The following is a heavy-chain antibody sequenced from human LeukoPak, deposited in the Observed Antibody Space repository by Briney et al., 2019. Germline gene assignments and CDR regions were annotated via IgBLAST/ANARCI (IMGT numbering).Heavy chain of an antibody. CDR2: IYIKST. J-gene: IGHJ4*02. CDR1: GGSISTFS. Sequence: SETLSLTCTVSGGSISTFSWSWIRQFPGKGLEWIGSIYIKSTNYNPSLKSRVAISVDTYKNQFSLWLDSVTTADTAVYYCARDTTVASGMQYWGQGTLVTVSS. V-gene: IGHV4-59*01. D-gene: IGHD6-19*01. CDR3: ARDTTVASGMQY.